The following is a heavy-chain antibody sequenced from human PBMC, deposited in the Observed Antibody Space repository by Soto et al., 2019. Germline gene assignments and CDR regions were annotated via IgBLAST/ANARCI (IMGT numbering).Heavy chain of an antibody. J-gene: IGHJ6*04. CDR2: IYPGDSDT. V-gene: IGHV5-51*01. CDR3: ARQDGFYVVGAPRYYSYGRDV. D-gene: IGHD3-16*01. Sequence: PGESLKISCKGSGYSFTSYWIGWVRQMPGKGLEWMGIIYPGDSDTRYSPSFQGQVTISADKSISTAYLQWSSLKASDTAMYYCARQDGFYVVGAPRYYSYGRDVGGKGTRDTVPP. CDR1: GYSFTSYW.